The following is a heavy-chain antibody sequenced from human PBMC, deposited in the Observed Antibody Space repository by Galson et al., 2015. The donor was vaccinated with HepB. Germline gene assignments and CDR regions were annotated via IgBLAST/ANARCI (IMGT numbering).Heavy chain of an antibody. D-gene: IGHD2-21*02. CDR3: TTAAYCGGDCYSLDY. Sequence: SLRLSCAASGFTFSNAWMSWVRQAPGKGLEWVGRIKSKTDGGTTDYAAPVKGRFTISRDDSKNTLYLQMNSLKTEDTAVYYCTTAAYCGGDCYSLDYWGQGTLVTVSS. CDR1: GFTFSNAW. J-gene: IGHJ4*02. V-gene: IGHV3-15*01. CDR2: IKSKTDGGTT.